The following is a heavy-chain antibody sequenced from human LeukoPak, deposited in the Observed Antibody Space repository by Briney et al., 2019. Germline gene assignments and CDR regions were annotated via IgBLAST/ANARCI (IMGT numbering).Heavy chain of an antibody. CDR3: LKDMWEGPHTSSLQY. V-gene: IGHV3-43*01. CDR2: ITWAGSVT. D-gene: IGHD1-26*01. J-gene: IGHJ4*01. CDR1: RFTFHDYS. Sequence: GGSLRLSRAPSRFTFHDYSMQWVRQTPQKGLEWVSLITWAGSVTHYADSVKGRFTISRDNIKNSLYLEMKSLRVEDTALYFCLKDMWEGPHTSSLQYWGHGTPVTVSS.